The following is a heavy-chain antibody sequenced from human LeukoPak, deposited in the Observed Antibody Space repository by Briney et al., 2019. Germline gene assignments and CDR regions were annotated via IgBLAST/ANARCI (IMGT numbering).Heavy chain of an antibody. Sequence: ASMKVSCKVSGYTLTELSMQWVRQAPGKGLEWMGGFDPEDGEAVYAQKFQGRVTITEDTSTDTAYMELSSLRSEDTAVYYCATLPHLQLERRVNYYYYYMDVWGKGTTVTVSS. CDR1: GYTLTELS. D-gene: IGHD1-1*01. J-gene: IGHJ6*03. V-gene: IGHV1-24*01. CDR2: FDPEDGEA. CDR3: ATLPHLQLERRVNYYYYYMDV.